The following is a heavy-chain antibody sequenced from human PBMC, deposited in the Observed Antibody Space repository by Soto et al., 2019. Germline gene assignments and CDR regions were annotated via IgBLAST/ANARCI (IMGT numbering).Heavy chain of an antibody. D-gene: IGHD3-3*01. J-gene: IGHJ5*02. Sequence: SETLSLTCAVPGDSITSANWWSWVRQSPRKGLEWLGEIYHNGSTNYNPSLKSRVAISVDKAKNQFSLKLTSVTAADTAVYYCARARGAIFGVVIRNWFDPWGQGTLVTVSS. CDR2: IYHNGST. CDR3: ARARGAIFGVVIRNWFDP. V-gene: IGHV4-4*02. CDR1: GDSITSANW.